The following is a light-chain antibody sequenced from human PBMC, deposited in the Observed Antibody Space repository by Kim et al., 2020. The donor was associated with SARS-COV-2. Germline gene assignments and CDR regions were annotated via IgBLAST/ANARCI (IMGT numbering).Light chain of an antibody. CDR2: QDS. CDR3: QAWDSSTWV. Sequence: GSPGQTASITCPGDKLGDKYACWYQQKPGQSPVLVIYQDSKRPSGIPERFSGSNSGNTATLTISGTQAMDEADYYCQAWDSSTWVFGGGTQLTVL. CDR1: KLGDKY. J-gene: IGLJ3*02. V-gene: IGLV3-1*01.